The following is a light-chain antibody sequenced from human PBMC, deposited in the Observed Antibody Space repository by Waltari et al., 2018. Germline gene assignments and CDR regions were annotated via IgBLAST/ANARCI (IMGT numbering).Light chain of an antibody. V-gene: IGKV3-20*01. Sequence: EIVLTQSPGTLSLSPGERATLSCRASQNIGRYLVWYQQKPGQAPRLLIYEASRRATGSPYRFSGSGSGTDFSLTISRLEPEDFAVYYCQNHERLPATFGQGTKVEIK. CDR3: QNHERLPAT. CDR2: EAS. J-gene: IGKJ1*01. CDR1: QNIGRY.